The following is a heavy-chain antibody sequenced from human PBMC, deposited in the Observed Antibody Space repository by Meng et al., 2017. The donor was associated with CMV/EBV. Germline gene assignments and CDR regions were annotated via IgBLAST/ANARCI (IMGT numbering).Heavy chain of an antibody. CDR2: MNPNSGNT. CDR1: GYTFTSYD. V-gene: IGHV1-8*01. Sequence: ASVKVSCKASGYTFTSYDINWVRQATGQGLEWMGWMNPNSGNTGYAQKFQGRVTMTRNTSISTAYMELSSLRSEDTAVYYCARGPYCSSTSCYVAFVYYYYYGMDVWGQGTTDTVSS. CDR3: ARGPYCSSTSCYVAFVYYYYYGMDV. J-gene: IGHJ6*02. D-gene: IGHD2-2*01.